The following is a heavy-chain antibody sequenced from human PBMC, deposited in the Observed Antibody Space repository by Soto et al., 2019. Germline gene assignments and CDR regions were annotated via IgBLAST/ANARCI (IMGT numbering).Heavy chain of an antibody. Sequence: VQLVQSGAEVKKPGASVRISCTASGISYTTYAIHWVRQAPGQGLEWMGWINAGNGDTRYSQRFQGRVTLTRDTSATTTYMDLSSLRSEDTSIYYYARAISGYVTWGQGTLVTVSS. V-gene: IGHV1-3*01. D-gene: IGHD5-12*01. CDR3: ARAISGYVT. CDR1: GISYTTYA. J-gene: IGHJ4*02. CDR2: INAGNGDT.